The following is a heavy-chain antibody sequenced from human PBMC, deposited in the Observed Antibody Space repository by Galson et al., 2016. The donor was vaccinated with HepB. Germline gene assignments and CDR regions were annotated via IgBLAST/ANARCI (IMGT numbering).Heavy chain of an antibody. CDR1: GFTFSSYG. CDR2: IWYDGSNK. D-gene: IGHD2/OR15-2a*01. V-gene: IGHV3-33*01. Sequence: SLRLSCAASGFTFSSYGMHWVRQAPGKGLEWVAVIWYDGSNKYYADSVKGRFTISRDTSKNTLYLQMNSPRAEDTAVYYCARAFFRAAYFDYWGQGTLVTVSS. CDR3: ARAFFRAAYFDY. J-gene: IGHJ4*02.